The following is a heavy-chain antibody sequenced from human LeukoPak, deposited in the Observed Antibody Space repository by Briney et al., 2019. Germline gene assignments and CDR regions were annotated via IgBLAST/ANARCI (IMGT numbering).Heavy chain of an antibody. J-gene: IGHJ4*02. V-gene: IGHV4-30-4*01. CDR3: ASSLAADGTGGPDY. Sequence: SETLSLTCTVSGGSISSGGYYCSWIRQPPGKGLEWIGFIYYSGSTYYHPSLKSRVTISLDTSKNQFSLKLSSVTAADTAVYYCASSLAADGTGGPDYCGQGTLVTVSS. D-gene: IGHD6-13*01. CDR1: GGSISSGGYY. CDR2: IYYSGST.